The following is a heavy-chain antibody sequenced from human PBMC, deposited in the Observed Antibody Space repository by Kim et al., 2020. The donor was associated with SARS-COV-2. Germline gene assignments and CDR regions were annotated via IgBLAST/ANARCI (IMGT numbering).Heavy chain of an antibody. CDR3: AREYSSSWTPGEDAFDI. CDR1: GGSISSSNW. CDR2: IYHSGST. V-gene: IGHV4-4*02. J-gene: IGHJ3*02. Sequence: SETLSLTCAVSGGSISSSNWWSWVRQPPGKGLEWIGEIYHSGSTNYNPSLKSRVTISVDKSKNQFPLKLSSVTAADTAVYYCAREYSSSWTPGEDAFDIWGQVTMGTVSS. D-gene: IGHD6-13*01.